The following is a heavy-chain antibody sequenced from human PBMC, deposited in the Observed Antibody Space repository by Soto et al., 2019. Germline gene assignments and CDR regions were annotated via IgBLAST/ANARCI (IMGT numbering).Heavy chain of an antibody. D-gene: IGHD3-3*01. V-gene: IGHV4-61*01. CDR3: ARDRDEFLEWWGAYGMDV. Sequence: PSETLSLTCTVSGGSIRSRSHYRSWIRQPPGKGLEWIGEINHSGSASYNPSLKSRVTISVDTSKNQFSLKLSSVTAADTAVYYCARDRDEFLEWWGAYGMDVWGQGTTVTVSS. J-gene: IGHJ6*02. CDR2: INHSGSA. CDR1: GGSIRSRSHY.